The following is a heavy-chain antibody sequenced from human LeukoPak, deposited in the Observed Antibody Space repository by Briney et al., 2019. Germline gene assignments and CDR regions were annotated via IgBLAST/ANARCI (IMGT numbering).Heavy chain of an antibody. J-gene: IGHJ4*02. CDR2: ISSSSSYI. V-gene: IGHV3-21*01. Sequence: PGGSLRLSRAASGFTFSSYSMNWVRQAPGKGLEWVSSISSSSSYIYYADSVKGRFTISRDNAKNSLYLQMNSLRAEDTAVYYCARERVGEWLRFYAPDYWGQGTLVTVSS. CDR1: GFTFSSYS. CDR3: ARERVGEWLRFYAPDY. D-gene: IGHD5-12*01.